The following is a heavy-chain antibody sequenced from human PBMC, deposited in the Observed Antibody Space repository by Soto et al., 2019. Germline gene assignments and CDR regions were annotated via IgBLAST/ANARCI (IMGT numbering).Heavy chain of an antibody. J-gene: IGHJ6*03. CDR3: TRLNGDSDQTVPYYYYYYMDV. D-gene: IGHD2-21*01. CDR2: IRSKANSYAT. V-gene: IGHV3-73*01. Sequence: SGGSLRLSCAASGFTFSGSARHWVRQASGKGLEWVGRIRSKANSYATAYAASVKGRFTISRDDSKNTAYLQMNSLKTEDTAVYYCTRLNGDSDQTVPYYYYYYMDVWGKGTTVTVSS. CDR1: GFTFSGSA.